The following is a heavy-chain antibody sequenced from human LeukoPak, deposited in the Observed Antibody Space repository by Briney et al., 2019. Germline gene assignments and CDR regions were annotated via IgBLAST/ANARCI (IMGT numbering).Heavy chain of an antibody. CDR2: IRRNPSGGTP. CDR1: GFTFDDYT. V-gene: IGHV3-49*04. D-gene: IGHD1-1*01. Sequence: GGSLRLSCAASGFTFDDYTMHWVRQAPGKGLEWVGFIRRNPSGGTPDYAASVKGRFTISRDNSKTIVYLQMNSLDSEDTAMYYCARGVGYTYAWSDWGQGTLVTVSS. CDR3: ARGVGYTYAWSD. J-gene: IGHJ4*02.